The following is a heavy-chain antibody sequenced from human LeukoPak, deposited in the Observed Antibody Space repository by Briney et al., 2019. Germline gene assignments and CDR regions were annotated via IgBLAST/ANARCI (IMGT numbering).Heavy chain of an antibody. Sequence: GESLRLSCAASGFTVSSNYMSWVRQAPGKGLEWVSVIYSGGSTYYADSVKGRFTISRDNSKNTLYLQMNSLRAEDTAVYYCASRYVLDDQDVWGQGTTVTVSS. V-gene: IGHV3-66*01. CDR1: GFTVSSNY. D-gene: IGHD3/OR15-3a*01. J-gene: IGHJ6*02. CDR2: IYSGGST. CDR3: ASRYVLDDQDV.